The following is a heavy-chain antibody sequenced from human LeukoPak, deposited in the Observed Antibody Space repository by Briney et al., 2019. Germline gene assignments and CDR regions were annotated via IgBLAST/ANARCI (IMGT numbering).Heavy chain of an antibody. Sequence: GASVKVSCKASGYTFTDYYMHWVRQAPGQGPEWMGWINPKSGGAGYALGFQGGVTMTRDTSISTAYMELSRLTSDDTAVYYCATNLVVLLPPGDAVFDIWGQGTMLIVSS. CDR1: GYTFTDYY. CDR3: ATNLVVLLPPGDAVFDI. V-gene: IGHV1-2*02. CDR2: INPKSGGA. J-gene: IGHJ3*02. D-gene: IGHD2-8*01.